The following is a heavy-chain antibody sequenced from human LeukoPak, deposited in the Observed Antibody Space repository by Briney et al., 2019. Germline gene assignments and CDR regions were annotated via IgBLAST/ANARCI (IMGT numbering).Heavy chain of an antibody. CDR3: ARGPDSSGYNSEYSFEY. D-gene: IGHD3-22*01. Sequence: SVKVSCKASGGTFSTYAISWVRQAPGQGLEWMGGLIPIFGTANYAQKFQGRVTITADESTSTAYMELSSLRAEDTAVYYCARGPDSSGYNSEYSFEYWGQGTLVTVSS. CDR2: LIPIFGTA. J-gene: IGHJ4*02. CDR1: GGTFSTYA. V-gene: IGHV1-69*13.